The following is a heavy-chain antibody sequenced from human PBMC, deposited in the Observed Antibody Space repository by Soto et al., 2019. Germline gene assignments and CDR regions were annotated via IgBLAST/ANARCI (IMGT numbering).Heavy chain of an antibody. Sequence: GRPLRLSCAASGFTFSSYAMSSVRQAQGKGLEWVSAISGSGGSTYYADSVKGRFTISRDNSKNTLYLQMNSLRAEDTAVYYCAKATDCSGGSCHLYYFDYWGQGTLVTVSS. CDR1: GFTFSSYA. D-gene: IGHD2-15*01. CDR2: ISGSGGST. V-gene: IGHV3-23*01. CDR3: AKATDCSGGSCHLYYFDY. J-gene: IGHJ4*02.